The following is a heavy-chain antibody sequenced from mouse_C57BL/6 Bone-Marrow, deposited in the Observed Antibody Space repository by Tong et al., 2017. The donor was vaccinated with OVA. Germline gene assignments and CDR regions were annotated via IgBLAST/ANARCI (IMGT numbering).Heavy chain of an antibody. CDR1: EYEFPSHD. J-gene: IGHJ1*03. D-gene: IGHD1-1*01. V-gene: IGHV5-2*01. Sequence: EVQLQESGGGLVQPGESLKLSCESNEYEFPSHDMSWVRKTPEKRLELVAAINSDGGSTYYPDTMERRFIISRDNTKKTLYLQMTSLRSEDTAMYYCARPYYYGSSPDVWGTGTTVTVSS. CDR2: INSDGGST. CDR3: ARPYYYGSSPDV.